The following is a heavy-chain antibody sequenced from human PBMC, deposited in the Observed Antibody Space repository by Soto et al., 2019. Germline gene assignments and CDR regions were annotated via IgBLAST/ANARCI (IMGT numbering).Heavy chain of an antibody. Sequence: QVQLVQSGAEVKKPGSSVKVSCKASGGTFSSYTISWVRQAPGQGLEWMGRIIPILGIANYAQKFQGRVTITADKSTSTAYMELSSLRSEDTAVYYCASHFWLLGRDRYYGRDVWGQGTTVTVSS. CDR1: GGTFSSYT. J-gene: IGHJ6*02. V-gene: IGHV1-69*02. CDR3: ASHFWLLGRDRYYGRDV. D-gene: IGHD3-9*01. CDR2: IIPILGIA.